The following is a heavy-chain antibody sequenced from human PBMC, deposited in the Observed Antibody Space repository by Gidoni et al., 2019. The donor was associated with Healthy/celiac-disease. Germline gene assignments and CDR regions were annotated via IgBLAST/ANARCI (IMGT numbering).Heavy chain of an antibody. CDR3: ARGLGRPRCSGGSCYFSRIYFDY. Sequence: QVQLQQWGAGLLKPSETLSLTCAVYGGSFSGYYWSWIRQPPGKGLEWIGEINHSGSTNYNPSLKSRVTISVDTSKNQFSLKLSSVTAADTAVYYCARGLGRPRCSGGSCYFSRIYFDYWGQGTLVTVSS. V-gene: IGHV4-34*01. J-gene: IGHJ4*02. D-gene: IGHD2-15*01. CDR2: INHSGST. CDR1: GGSFSGYY.